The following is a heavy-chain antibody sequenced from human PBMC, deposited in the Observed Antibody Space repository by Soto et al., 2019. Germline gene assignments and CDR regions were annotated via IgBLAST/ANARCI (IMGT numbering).Heavy chain of an antibody. J-gene: IGHJ6*02. V-gene: IGHV4-59*12. Sequence: PSETLSLPCTVSGGSISSYYWSWIQQPPGQGLEWIGYIYHSGNTYYNPSLTTRLTISAARPKNPFSLKLSPVPAAETAVYYCARAHDGDYGYGMDGWGQGTTVSVSS. CDR3: ARAHDGDYGYGMDG. CDR2: IYHSGNT. CDR1: GGSISSYY. D-gene: IGHD4-17*01.